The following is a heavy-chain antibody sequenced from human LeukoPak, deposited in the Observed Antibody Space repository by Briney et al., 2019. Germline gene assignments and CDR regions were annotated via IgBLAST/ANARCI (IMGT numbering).Heavy chain of an antibody. CDR3: ARVHYYDSSGYGY. CDR1: GFTFSSYS. J-gene: IGHJ4*02. V-gene: IGHV3-48*04. CDR2: ISISSSTI. D-gene: IGHD3-22*01. Sequence: GGSLRLSCAASGFTFSSYSMNWVRQAPGKGLEWVSYISISSSTIYYADSVKGRFTISRDNAKNSLYLQMNSLRAEDTAVYYCARVHYYDSSGYGYWGQGTLVTVSS.